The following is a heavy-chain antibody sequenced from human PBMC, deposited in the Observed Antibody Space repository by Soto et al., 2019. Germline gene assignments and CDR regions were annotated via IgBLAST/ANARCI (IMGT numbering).Heavy chain of an antibody. V-gene: IGHV3-30*18. J-gene: IGHJ4*02. Sequence: QVQLVESGGGVVQPGRSLRLSCAASGFTFSSYGMHWVRQAPGKGLEWVAVISYDGSNKYYADSVKGRFTISRDNSKNTLYLQMNSLRAEDTAVYYCAKDAGGYSGYEGDTIDYWGQGTLVTVSS. CDR2: ISYDGSNK. CDR1: GFTFSSYG. CDR3: AKDAGGYSGYEGDTIDY. D-gene: IGHD5-12*01.